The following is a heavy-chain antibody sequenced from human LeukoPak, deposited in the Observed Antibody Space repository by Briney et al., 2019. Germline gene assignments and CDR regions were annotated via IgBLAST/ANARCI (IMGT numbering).Heavy chain of an antibody. J-gene: IGHJ3*02. CDR2: IYYSGST. Sequence: SETLSLTCTVSGGSISSYYWSWIRQPPGKGLEWIGYIYYSGSTNYNRSLKSRVTISVDTSKNQFSLKLSSVTAADTAVYYCARDIHCSGGSCYPNDAFDIWGQGTMVTVSS. CDR3: ARDIHCSGGSCYPNDAFDI. V-gene: IGHV4-59*01. D-gene: IGHD2-15*01. CDR1: GGSISSYY.